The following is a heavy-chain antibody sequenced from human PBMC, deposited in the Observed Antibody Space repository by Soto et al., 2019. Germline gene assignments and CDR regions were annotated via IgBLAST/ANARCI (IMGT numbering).Heavy chain of an antibody. CDR3: ARGRGGGDAFDI. Sequence: EVQLVESGGGLVQPGGSLRLSCAASGFTFSSYWMRWDRQAPGKGLEWVANIKQDGSEKYYVDSVKGRFTISRDNAKNSLYLQMNSLRAEDTAVYYCARGRGGGDAFDIWGQGTMVTVSS. CDR1: GFTFSSYW. V-gene: IGHV3-7*03. CDR2: IKQDGSEK. J-gene: IGHJ3*02. D-gene: IGHD2-15*01.